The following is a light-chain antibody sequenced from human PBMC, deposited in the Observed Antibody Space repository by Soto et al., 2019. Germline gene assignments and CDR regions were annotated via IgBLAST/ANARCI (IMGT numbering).Light chain of an antibody. CDR2: DVS. CDR3: SSYAGSTSVV. Sequence: QSALTQPASVSGSPGQSITISCTGISSDIGSHNFVSWYQQHPGKAPKLIISDVSNRPSGGSNRFSGSKSGNTASLTLSGLQAEDEADYYCSSYAGSTSVVFGGGTQLTVL. J-gene: IGLJ3*02. V-gene: IGLV2-14*03. CDR1: SSDIGSHNF.